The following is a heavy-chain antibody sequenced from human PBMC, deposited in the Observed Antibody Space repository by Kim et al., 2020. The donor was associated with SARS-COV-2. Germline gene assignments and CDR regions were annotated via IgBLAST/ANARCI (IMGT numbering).Heavy chain of an antibody. CDR2: IYGGGST. CDR3: ATSRCYNDYGIDV. Sequence: GGSLRLSCAASGFTVSSNYMTWVRQAPGKGLDWVSIIYGGGSTYYSNSAKGGFTISRDNSKNTLYLQMNSLRVDDTAVYYCATSRCYNDYGIDVWGQGTTVTVSS. J-gene: IGHJ6*02. D-gene: IGHD3-16*01. V-gene: IGHV3-53*01. CDR1: GFTVSSNY.